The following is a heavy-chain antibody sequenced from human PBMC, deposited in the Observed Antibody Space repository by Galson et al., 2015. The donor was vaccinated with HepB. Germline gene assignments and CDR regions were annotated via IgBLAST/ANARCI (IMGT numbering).Heavy chain of an antibody. CDR1: GFTFSSYN. Sequence: LRLSCAASGFTFSSYNMNWVRQAPGKGLEWVSSISSSSSYIYYADSVKGRFTISRDNAKNSLYLQMNSLRAEATAVYYCAREFLGYCSSTSCSPVWGQGTLVTVSS. CDR2: ISSSSSYI. D-gene: IGHD2-2*01. V-gene: IGHV3-21*01. J-gene: IGHJ4*02. CDR3: AREFLGYCSSTSCSPV.